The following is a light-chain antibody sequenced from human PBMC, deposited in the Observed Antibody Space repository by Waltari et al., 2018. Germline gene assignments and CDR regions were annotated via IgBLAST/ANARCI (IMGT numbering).Light chain of an antibody. Sequence: EIVMTQSPATLSVSPGERVTLSCRASQRIGSNLAWHQQKPGQAPRLLISGASTRATGVPARFSGSGSGTEFTLTINNMESEDSAVYYCQQHNNWPWTFGQGTKVEIK. V-gene: IGKV3-15*01. CDR3: QQHNNWPWT. J-gene: IGKJ1*01. CDR1: QRIGSN. CDR2: GAS.